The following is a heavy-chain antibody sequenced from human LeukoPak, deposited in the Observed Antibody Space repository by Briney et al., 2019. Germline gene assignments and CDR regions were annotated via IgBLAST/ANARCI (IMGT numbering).Heavy chain of an antibody. CDR2: MYYSGNT. J-gene: IGHJ3*02. D-gene: IGHD3-22*01. Sequence: SETLSLTCTVSGGSISSSTCYWGWIRQPPGKGLEWIGSMYYSGNTYYNPSLKSRVTISVDTSKNQSSLKLTSVTAADTAVYYCARENSSGYYFPDAFDIWGQGTMVTVSS. V-gene: IGHV4-39*02. CDR3: ARENSSGYYFPDAFDI. CDR1: GGSISSSTCY.